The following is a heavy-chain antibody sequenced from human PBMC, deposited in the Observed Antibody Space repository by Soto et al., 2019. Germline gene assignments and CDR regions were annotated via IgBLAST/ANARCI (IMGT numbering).Heavy chain of an antibody. Sequence: EVQLVESGGDLGQPGGSLRLSCAASGFTFSTHWMSWVRQAPGKGLEWVANINDDGSERNYADSVRGRFSVSRDNAKNSLFLQMNGLRVEDTALYYCAKDVRWGQGTQVTVSS. CDR1: GFTFSTHW. V-gene: IGHV3-7*05. J-gene: IGHJ4*02. CDR2: INDDGSER. CDR3: AKDVR.